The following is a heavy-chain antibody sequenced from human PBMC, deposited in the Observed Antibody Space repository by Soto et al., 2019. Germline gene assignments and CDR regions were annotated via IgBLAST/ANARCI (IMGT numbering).Heavy chain of an antibody. CDR1: GGSISSSNW. V-gene: IGHV4-4*02. Sequence: QVQLQESGPGLVKPSGTLSLTCAVSGGSISSSNWWSWVRQPPGKGLEWIGKIYHSGSTNYNPSLKSRVTISVDKSKNQFSLKLSSVTAADTAVYYCARIYCSGGSCSSYYYYYGMDVWGQGTTVTVSS. D-gene: IGHD2-15*01. CDR3: ARIYCSGGSCSSYYYYYGMDV. CDR2: IYHSGST. J-gene: IGHJ6*02.